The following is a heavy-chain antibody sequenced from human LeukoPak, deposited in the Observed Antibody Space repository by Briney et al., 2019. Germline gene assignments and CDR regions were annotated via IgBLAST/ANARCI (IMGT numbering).Heavy chain of an antibody. V-gene: IGHV1-18*01. CDR1: GYTFTTYG. D-gene: IGHD5-12*01. J-gene: IGHJ4*02. CDR3: ARDSGGYSGYDFWDY. Sequence: ASVKDSCKASGYTFTTYGISWVRQAPGQGREWMGWICAYNGNTNSAQKLQGRVTMTTDTSTSTAYMEMRSLRSDDTAVYYCARDSGGYSGYDFWDYWGQGTLVTVSS. CDR2: ICAYNGNT.